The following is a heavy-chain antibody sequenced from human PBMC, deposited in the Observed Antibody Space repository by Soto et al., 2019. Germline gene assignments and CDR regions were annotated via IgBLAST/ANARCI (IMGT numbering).Heavy chain of an antibody. CDR1: GFTFSSYA. CDR3: ARDPLKLLSQDAFDI. Sequence: ESGGGLVKPWGSLKLSCAASGFTFSSYAMHWVRQAPGKGLEWVAVISYDGSNKYYADSVKGRFTISRDNSKNTLYLQMNSLRAEDTAVYYCARDPLKLLSQDAFDIWGQGTMVTVSS. D-gene: IGHD3-10*01. J-gene: IGHJ3*02. CDR2: ISYDGSNK. V-gene: IGHV3-30-3*01.